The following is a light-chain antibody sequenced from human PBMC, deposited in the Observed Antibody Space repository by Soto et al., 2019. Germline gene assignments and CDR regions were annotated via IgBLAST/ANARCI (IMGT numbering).Light chain of an antibody. Sequence: EIVLTQSPGPLSLSPGERATLSCRAIQSVSSSYLAWYQQKPGQAPRRLIYGASSRATGIPDRVSGSWSGTDFTLTISSLEPEDFAVYYCQQYGSSYTFGQGTKLEIK. V-gene: IGKV3-20*01. CDR1: QSVSSSY. J-gene: IGKJ2*01. CDR2: GAS. CDR3: QQYGSSYT.